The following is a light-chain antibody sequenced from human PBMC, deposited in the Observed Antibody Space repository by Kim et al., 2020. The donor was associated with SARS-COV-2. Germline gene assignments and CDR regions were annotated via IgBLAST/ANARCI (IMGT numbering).Light chain of an antibody. CDR2: EDH. V-gene: IGLV6-57*03. CDR1: SDSIASNY. J-gene: IGLJ3*02. Sequence: NFMLTQPHSVSESPGNTVTISCTRYSDSIASNYVQWYQQRPGSAPTTVLYEDHQRPSGVPDRFSGSIDSSSNSASLTISGLQSEDEADYYCQSFDSTNQVFGGGTRLTVL. CDR3: QSFDSTNQV.